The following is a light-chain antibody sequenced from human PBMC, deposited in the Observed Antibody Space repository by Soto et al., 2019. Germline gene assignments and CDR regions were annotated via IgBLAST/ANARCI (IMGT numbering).Light chain of an antibody. CDR1: QSVSSSY. CDR2: GAS. Sequence: EIVLTQSPGTLSLSPGERATLSCRASQSVSSSYLAWYQQKPRQAPRLLIYGASSRATGIPDRFSGSGSGTDFTLTISRLEPEDFAVYYCQQYGSSPLFGQGTKLEIK. V-gene: IGKV3-20*01. CDR3: QQYGSSPL. J-gene: IGKJ2*01.